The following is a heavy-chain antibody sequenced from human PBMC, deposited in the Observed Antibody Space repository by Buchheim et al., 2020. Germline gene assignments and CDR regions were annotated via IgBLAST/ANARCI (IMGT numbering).Heavy chain of an antibody. CDR2: IWYDGSNK. CDR1: GFTFSSYG. J-gene: IGHJ6*02. V-gene: IGHV3-33*01. Sequence: QVQLVESGGGVVQPGRSLRLSCAASGFTFSSYGMHWVRQAPGKGLEWVAVIWYDGSNKYYAESVKGRFNISRGNSENKLYLQMNSLRAEDTAVYYCARDRPQSGYYYYYYGMDVWGQGTT. D-gene: IGHD6-6*01. CDR3: ARDRPQSGYYYYYYGMDV.